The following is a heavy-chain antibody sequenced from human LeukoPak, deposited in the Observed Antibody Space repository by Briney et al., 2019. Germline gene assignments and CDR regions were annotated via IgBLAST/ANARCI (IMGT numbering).Heavy chain of an antibody. D-gene: IGHD6-19*01. CDR3: ARSSGWRSEFDY. CDR2: IKYDGSDE. J-gene: IGHJ4*02. Sequence: GGSLRLSCAASGFIFSSYWMTWVRQAPGKGLEWVANIKYDGSDEYYVDSVKGRFAISRDNAKNSLYLQMNSLRAEDTAVYYCARSSGWRSEFDYWGQGTLVTVSS. V-gene: IGHV3-7*01. CDR1: GFIFSSYW.